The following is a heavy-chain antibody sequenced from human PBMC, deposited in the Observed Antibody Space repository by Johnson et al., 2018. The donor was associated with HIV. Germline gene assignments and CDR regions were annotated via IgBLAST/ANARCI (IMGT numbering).Heavy chain of an antibody. CDR2: ITTDGTIT. Sequence: VQLVESGGGLVQPGGSLRLSCAASGFTFSSYWMHWVRHAPGKGLVWVSRITTDGTITTYADSVKGRFPISRDNAKSTLYLQMNSLRAEDTAVYYCARDATPSRPGDAFDIWGQGTMVTVSS. V-gene: IGHV3-74*03. CDR1: GFTFSSYW. J-gene: IGHJ3*02. CDR3: ARDATPSRPGDAFDI.